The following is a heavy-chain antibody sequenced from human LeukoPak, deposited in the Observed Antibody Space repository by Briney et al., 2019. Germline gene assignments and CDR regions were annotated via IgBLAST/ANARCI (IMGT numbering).Heavy chain of an antibody. Sequence: ASVKVSCKASGYTFTSYGISWVRQAPGQGLEWMGWISAYNGNTNYAQKLQGRVTMTTDTSTSTAYMELRSLRSDDTAVYYCAHHALVPAAKRAYYGMDVWGQGTTVTVSS. V-gene: IGHV1-18*01. J-gene: IGHJ6*02. CDR3: AHHALVPAAKRAYYGMDV. D-gene: IGHD2-2*01. CDR2: ISAYNGNT. CDR1: GYTFTSYG.